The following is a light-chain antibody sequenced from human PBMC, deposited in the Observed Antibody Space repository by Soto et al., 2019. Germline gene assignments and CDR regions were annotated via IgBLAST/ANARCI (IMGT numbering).Light chain of an antibody. V-gene: IGLV2-14*03. Sequence: QSALTQPASVSGSPGQSITISCTGTSSDVGGYNYVSWYQHHPGKAPKLMIYYVSNRPSGVSNRFSGSKSGNRASLTISGLQPEDEADYYCCSFTTSNTRQIVFGTGTQLTVL. J-gene: IGLJ1*01. CDR1: SSDVGGYNY. CDR2: YVS. CDR3: CSFTTSNTRQIV.